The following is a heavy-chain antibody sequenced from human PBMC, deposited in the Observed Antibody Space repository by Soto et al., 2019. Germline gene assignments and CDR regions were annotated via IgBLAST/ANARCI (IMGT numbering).Heavy chain of an antibody. CDR1: GGCISSGGYS. V-gene: IGHV4-30-2*01. CDR3: ASEKLGYSSGWPRDYYYGMDV. J-gene: IGHJ6*02. CDR2: IYHSGST. Sequence: PSETVSLTCAVSGGCISSGGYSWSWIRQPPGKGLEWIGYIYHSGSTYYNPSLKSRVTISVDRSKNQFSLKLSSVTAADTAVYYCASEKLGYSSGWPRDYYYGMDVWGQGTTVTVSS. D-gene: IGHD6-19*01.